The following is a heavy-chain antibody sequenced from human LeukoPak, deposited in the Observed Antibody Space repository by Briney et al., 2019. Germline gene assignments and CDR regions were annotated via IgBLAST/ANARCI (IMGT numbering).Heavy chain of an antibody. V-gene: IGHV4-39*07. Sequence: SETLSLTCTVSGGSISSSNSYWGWIRQPPGKGLEWIVSMYHSGSTYYNPSLKSRVTISLDTSKNQFSLKLSSVTAADTAVYYCARVNPGYRPDAFDIWGQGTMVTVSS. CDR2: MYHSGST. D-gene: IGHD6-13*01. CDR1: GGSISSSNSY. J-gene: IGHJ3*02. CDR3: ARVNPGYRPDAFDI.